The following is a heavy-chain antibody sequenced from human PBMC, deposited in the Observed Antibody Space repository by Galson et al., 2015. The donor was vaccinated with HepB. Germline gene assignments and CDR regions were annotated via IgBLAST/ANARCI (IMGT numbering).Heavy chain of an antibody. CDR3: ARGIADYYDSSGYYFDY. J-gene: IGHJ4*02. CDR1: GFTFSSYS. V-gene: IGHV3-21*01. Sequence: SLRLSCAASGFTFSSYSMNWVRQAPGKGLEWVSSISSSSSYIYYADSVKGRFTISRDNAKNSLYLQMNSLRAEDTAVYYCARGIADYYDSSGYYFDYWGQGTLVTVSS. CDR2: ISSSSSYI. D-gene: IGHD3-22*01.